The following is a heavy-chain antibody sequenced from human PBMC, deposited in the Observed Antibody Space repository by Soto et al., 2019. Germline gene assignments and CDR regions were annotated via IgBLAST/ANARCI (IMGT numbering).Heavy chain of an antibody. J-gene: IGHJ2*01. CDR1: GGTFSSYA. Sequence: QVQLVQSGAAVKKPGSSVKVSCKASGGTFSSYAISWVRQAPGQGLEWMGGIIPIFGTANYAQKFQGRVTITADESTSTAYMELSSLRSEDTAVYYCAPTAANCSGGSCYSPRGYFDLWGRGTLVTVSS. D-gene: IGHD2-15*01. CDR2: IIPIFGTA. CDR3: APTAANCSGGSCYSPRGYFDL. V-gene: IGHV1-69*12.